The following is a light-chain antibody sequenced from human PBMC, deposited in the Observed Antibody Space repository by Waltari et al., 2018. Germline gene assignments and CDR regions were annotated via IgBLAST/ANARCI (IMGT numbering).Light chain of an antibody. CDR3: CSYAGSMV. CDR2: GVT. Sequence: QSALTQPASVSGSPGQSITISCTGSSTDIGTYNVVSWYQHHPGKAPKLIIYGVTNRPSGVANRFSGSQSGNTASLTISGLQTEDEADYYCCSYAGSMVFGGGTKLTVL. J-gene: IGLJ2*01. CDR1: STDIGTYNV. V-gene: IGLV2-23*02.